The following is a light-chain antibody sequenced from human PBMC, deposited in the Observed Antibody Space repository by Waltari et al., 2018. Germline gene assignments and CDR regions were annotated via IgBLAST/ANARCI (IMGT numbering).Light chain of an antibody. V-gene: IGKV1-27*01. CDR3: QKYNSAPWT. CDR2: GAS. CDR1: QDIKNC. Sequence: DLQMTQSPSSLSPSVGDRFTITCRASQDIKNCLAWYQEKPGKVPKLLIYGASPLQSGVQYRFSGGGSGADFTLTISSLQPEDVATYYFQKYNSAPWTFGQGTKVEIK. J-gene: IGKJ1*01.